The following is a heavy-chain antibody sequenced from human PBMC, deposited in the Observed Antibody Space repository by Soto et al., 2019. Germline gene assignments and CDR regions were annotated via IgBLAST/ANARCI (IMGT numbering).Heavy chain of an antibody. Sequence: QVQLVQSGAEVKKPGSSVKVSCKASGGTFSSYAISWVRQAPGQGLEWMGGIIPLFGTANYAQKFQGRVTITADESTSTAYRELSSLRAEDTAVYYCARDPCAGVCRVLHHTYGMYVWGQGTTVTVAS. D-gene: IGHD2-8*01. CDR3: ARDPCAGVCRVLHHTYGMYV. J-gene: IGHJ6*02. CDR2: IIPLFGTA. V-gene: IGHV1-69*01. CDR1: GGTFSSYA.